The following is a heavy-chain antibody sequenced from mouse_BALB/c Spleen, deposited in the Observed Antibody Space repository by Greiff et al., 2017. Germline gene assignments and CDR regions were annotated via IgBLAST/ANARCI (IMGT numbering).Heavy chain of an antibody. CDR1: GYAFSSYW. CDR2: IYPGDGDT. CDR3: AREGYGSSYWYFDV. V-gene: IGHV1-80*01. Sequence: QVQLKQSGAELVRPGSSVKISCKASGYAFSSYWMNWVKQRPGQGLEWIGQIYPGDGDTNYNGKFKGKATLTADKSSSTAYIQLSSLTSEDSAVYFCAREGYGSSYWYFDVWGAGTTVTVSS. D-gene: IGHD1-1*01. J-gene: IGHJ1*01.